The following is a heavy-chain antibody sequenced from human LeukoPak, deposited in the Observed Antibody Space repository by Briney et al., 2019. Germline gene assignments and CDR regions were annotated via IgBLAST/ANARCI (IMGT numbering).Heavy chain of an antibody. Sequence: PGRSLRLSCAASGFTFNDHAMYWVRQAPGKGLEWVSGINWNSDRIGYADSVKGRFTISRDDAKNSLFLQMNSVRAEDTALYYCARASYYYDTTGLGAVDVWGQGTMVTVSS. D-gene: IGHD3-22*01. J-gene: IGHJ3*01. CDR3: ARASYYYDTTGLGAVDV. CDR2: INWNSDRI. CDR1: GFTFNDHA. V-gene: IGHV3-9*01.